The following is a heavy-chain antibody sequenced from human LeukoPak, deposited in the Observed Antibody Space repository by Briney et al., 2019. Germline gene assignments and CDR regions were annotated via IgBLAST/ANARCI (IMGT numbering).Heavy chain of an antibody. J-gene: IGHJ4*02. CDR3: ARLLAVAGPEGY. CDR1: GFTLSSYS. Sequence: GGSLRLSCAASGFTLSSYSMNWVRQAPGKGLEWVSSISSSSSYIYYADSVKGRFTISRDNAKNSLYLQMNSLRAEDTAVYYCARLLAVAGPEGYWGQGTLVTVSS. V-gene: IGHV3-21*01. D-gene: IGHD6-19*01. CDR2: ISSSSSYI.